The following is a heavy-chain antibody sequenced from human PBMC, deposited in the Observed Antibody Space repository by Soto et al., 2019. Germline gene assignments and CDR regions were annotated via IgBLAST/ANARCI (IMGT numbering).Heavy chain of an antibody. CDR2: ISWNSGTK. CDR3: AKDYSGVVGVGSYMDV. D-gene: IGHD2-21*01. Sequence: PVGSLRLSCTASGFTFDDYAIHWVRQSPGKGLEWVSGISWNSGTKAYADSVKGRFTISRDNARKSLYLQMISLRADDTALYYCAKDYSGVVGVGSYMDVWGKGTTVTVSS. V-gene: IGHV3-9*01. J-gene: IGHJ6*03. CDR1: GFTFDDYA.